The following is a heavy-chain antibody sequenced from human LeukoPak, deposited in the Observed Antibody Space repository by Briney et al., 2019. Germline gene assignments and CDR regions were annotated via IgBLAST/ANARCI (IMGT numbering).Heavy chain of an antibody. CDR2: INPSGGST. D-gene: IGHD2-2*02. J-gene: IGHJ6*02. CDR3: ASAIFASLYYYGMDV. Sequence: ASVKVSFKASGYTFTSYYMHWVRQAPGQGLEWMGIINPSGGSTSYAQKFQGRVTMTRDTSTSTVYMELSSLRSEDTAVYYCASAIFASLYYYGMDVWGQGTTVTVSS. V-gene: IGHV1-46*01. CDR1: GYTFTSYY.